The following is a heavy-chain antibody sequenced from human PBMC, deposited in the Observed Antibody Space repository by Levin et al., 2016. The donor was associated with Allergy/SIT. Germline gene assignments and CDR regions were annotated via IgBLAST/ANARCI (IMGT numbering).Heavy chain of an antibody. D-gene: IGHD3-10*01. CDR1: GFTFSSYA. CDR2: ISGSGGST. Sequence: GESLKISCAASGFTFSSYAMSWVRQAPGKGLEWVSAISGSGGSTYYADSVKGRFTISRDNSKNTLYLQMNSLRAEDTAVYYCAKDLRRGNYYYYGMDVWGQGTTVTVSS. V-gene: IGHV3-23*01. CDR3: AKDLRRGNYYYYGMDV. J-gene: IGHJ6*02.